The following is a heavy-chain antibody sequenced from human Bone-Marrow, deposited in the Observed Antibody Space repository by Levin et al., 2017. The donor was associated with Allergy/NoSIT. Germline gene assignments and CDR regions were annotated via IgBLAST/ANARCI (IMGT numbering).Heavy chain of an antibody. J-gene: IGHJ4*02. CDR2: ISAYNGNT. D-gene: IGHD2-2*01. Sequence: ASVKVSCKASGYTFTSYGISWVRQAPGQGLEWMGWISAYNGNTNYAQKLQGRVTMTTDTSTSTAYMELRSLRSDDTAVYYCARDRGNCSSTSCYPIAAAAAQTAFDYWGQGTLVTVSS. CDR1: GYTFTSYG. V-gene: IGHV1-18*01. CDR3: ARDRGNCSSTSCYPIAAAAAQTAFDY.